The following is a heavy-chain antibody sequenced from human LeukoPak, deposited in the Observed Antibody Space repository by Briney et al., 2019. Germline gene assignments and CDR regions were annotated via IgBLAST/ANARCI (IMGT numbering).Heavy chain of an antibody. V-gene: IGHV1-69*13. J-gene: IGHJ3*02. D-gene: IGHD2-15*01. Sequence: SVKVSCKASGGTFSSYAISWVRQAPGQGLEWMGGIIPIFGTANYAQKFQGRVTITADESTSTAYMELSSLRSEDTAMYYCARGGDFCSGGSCYPRAFDIWGQGTMVTVSS. CDR2: IIPIFGTA. CDR3: ARGGDFCSGGSCYPRAFDI. CDR1: GGTFSSYA.